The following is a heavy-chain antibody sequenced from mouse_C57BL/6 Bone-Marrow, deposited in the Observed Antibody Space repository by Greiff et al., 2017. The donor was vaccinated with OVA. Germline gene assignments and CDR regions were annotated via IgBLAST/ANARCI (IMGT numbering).Heavy chain of an antibody. CDR2: IDPNSGGT. CDR1: GYTFTSYW. Sequence: QVQLQQPGAELVKPGASVKLSCKASGYTFTSYWMHWVKQRPGRGLEWIGRIDPNSGGTKYNEKFKSKATLTVDKPSSTAYMQLSSLTSEDSAVYFCARWFQTAQATYWFAYWGQGTLVTVSA. V-gene: IGHV1-62-3*01. D-gene: IGHD3-2*02. J-gene: IGHJ3*01. CDR3: ARWFQTAQATYWFAY.